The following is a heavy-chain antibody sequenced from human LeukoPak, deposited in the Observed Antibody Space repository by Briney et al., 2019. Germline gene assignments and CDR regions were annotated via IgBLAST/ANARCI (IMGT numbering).Heavy chain of an antibody. CDR3: ARGLRVLWFGELFAVPFDP. Sequence: SETLSLTCTVSGGSISSSSYYWGWIRQPPGKGLEWIGSIYYSGSTYYNPSLKSRVTISVDTSKNQFSLKLSSVTAADTAVYYCARGLRVLWFGELFAVPFDPWGQGTLVIVSS. CDR1: GGSISSSSYY. CDR2: IYYSGST. J-gene: IGHJ5*02. V-gene: IGHV4-39*07. D-gene: IGHD3-10*01.